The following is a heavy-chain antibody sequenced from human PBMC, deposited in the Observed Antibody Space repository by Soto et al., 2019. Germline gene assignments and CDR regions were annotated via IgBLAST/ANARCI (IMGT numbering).Heavy chain of an antibody. CDR3: AASIFYYGMDV. Sequence: LKISCKGSGYTFTNYWIGWVRQMPGKGLEWMGIIYPGDSDTKYNPSFQGQVTISADKSITTTYLRWTSLKASDTAIYYCAASIFYYGMDVWGQGTTVTFSS. CDR2: IYPGDSDT. J-gene: IGHJ6*02. CDR1: GYTFTNYW. V-gene: IGHV5-51*01.